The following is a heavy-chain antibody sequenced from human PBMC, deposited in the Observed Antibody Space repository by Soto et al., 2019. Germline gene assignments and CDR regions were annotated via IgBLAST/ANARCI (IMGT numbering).Heavy chain of an antibody. CDR3: ARLRGEWELLPGANWFDP. D-gene: IGHD1-26*01. Sequence: ASVKVSCKASGYTFTSYDINWVRQATGQGLEWMGWMNPNSGNTGYAQKFQGRVTMTRNTSISTAYMELSSLKASDTAVYYCARLRGEWELLPGANWFDPRGQGTPVTVSS. J-gene: IGHJ5*02. CDR2: MNPNSGNT. CDR1: GYTFTSYD. V-gene: IGHV1-8*01.